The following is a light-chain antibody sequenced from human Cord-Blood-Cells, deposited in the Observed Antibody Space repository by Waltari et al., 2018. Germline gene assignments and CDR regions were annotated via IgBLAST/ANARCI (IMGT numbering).Light chain of an antibody. J-gene: IGKJ2*01. V-gene: IGKV1-39*01. CDR2: AAS. Sequence: DIQMTQSPSSLSASVGDRVTITGRASQSISSYLNWYQQKPGKAPKLLIYAASSLQSGIPSRFSGSGSGTDFTLTISSLQPEDFATYYCQQSYSTPYTFGQRTKLEIK. CDR3: QQSYSTPYT. CDR1: QSISSY.